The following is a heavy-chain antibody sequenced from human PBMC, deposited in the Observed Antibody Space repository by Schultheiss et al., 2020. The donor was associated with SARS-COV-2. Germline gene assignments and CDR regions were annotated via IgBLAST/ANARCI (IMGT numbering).Heavy chain of an antibody. V-gene: IGHV3-30*19. CDR2: ISYDGSNK. D-gene: IGHD3-10*01. CDR1: GFTFSSYG. J-gene: IGHJ4*02. Sequence: GESLKISCAASGFTFSSYGMHWVRQAPGKGLEWVAVISYDGSNKYYADSVKGRFTISRDNSKNTLYLQMNSLRAEDTAVYYCARERYYYGSGSYSFDYWGQGTLVTVSS. CDR3: ARERYYYGSGSYSFDY.